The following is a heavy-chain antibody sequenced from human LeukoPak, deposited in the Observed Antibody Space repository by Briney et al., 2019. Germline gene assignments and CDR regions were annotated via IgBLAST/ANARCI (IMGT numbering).Heavy chain of an antibody. CDR2: INTSGST. D-gene: IGHD6-6*01. Sequence: PSETLSLTCSVSGGSITTYYWSWIRQPAGKGLEWIGRINTSGSTNYNPSLKSRVTMSVDTSKNQFSLKLSSVTAADTAVYYCAKHRYSSSTNYYFDLWGQGTLVTVSS. V-gene: IGHV4-4*07. CDR3: AKHRYSSSTNYYFDL. CDR1: GGSITTYY. J-gene: IGHJ4*02.